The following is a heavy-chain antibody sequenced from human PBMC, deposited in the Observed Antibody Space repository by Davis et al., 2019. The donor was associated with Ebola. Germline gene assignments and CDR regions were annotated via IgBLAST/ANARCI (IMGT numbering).Heavy chain of an antibody. J-gene: IGHJ6*04. Sequence: GGSLRLSCAASGFTFSSYGMHWVRQAPGKGLEWVAVISYDGSNKYYADSVKGRFTISRDNSKNTLYLQMNSLRAEDTAVYYCAREGQLWFYGMDVWGKGTTVTVSS. D-gene: IGHD5-18*01. V-gene: IGHV3-30*03. CDR2: ISYDGSNK. CDR3: AREGQLWFYGMDV. CDR1: GFTFSSYG.